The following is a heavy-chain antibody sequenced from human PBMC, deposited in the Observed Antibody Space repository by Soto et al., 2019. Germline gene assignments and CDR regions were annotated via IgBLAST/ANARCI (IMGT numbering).Heavy chain of an antibody. J-gene: IGHJ5*02. Sequence: ASVKVSCQASGYTFTSYYMHWVRQAPGQGLEWMGIINPSGGSTSFAQKFQGRVTMTRDTSTSTVYMELSSLRSEDTAVYYCARDLYDSGSSPVTWFDAWGQGTLVTVSS. CDR1: GYTFTSYY. D-gene: IGHD3-10*01. CDR2: INPSGGST. CDR3: ARDLYDSGSSPVTWFDA. V-gene: IGHV1-46*03.